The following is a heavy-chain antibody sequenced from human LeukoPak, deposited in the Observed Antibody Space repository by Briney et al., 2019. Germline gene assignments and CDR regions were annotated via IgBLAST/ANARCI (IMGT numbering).Heavy chain of an antibody. CDR2: INPYNGGT. CDR1: GYSLTDNY. D-gene: IGHD3-22*01. V-gene: IGHV1-2*02. CDR3: ARSSEGRYYYDSSGFSYYYYMDV. Sequence: ASVKVSCKASGYSLTDNYIHWVRQAPGQGLEWMGWINPYNGGTNIAQKFQGRVTMTRDTSINTASLFLTGLTYDDTAVYYCARSSEGRYYYDSSGFSYYYYMDVWGKGTTVTISS. J-gene: IGHJ6*03.